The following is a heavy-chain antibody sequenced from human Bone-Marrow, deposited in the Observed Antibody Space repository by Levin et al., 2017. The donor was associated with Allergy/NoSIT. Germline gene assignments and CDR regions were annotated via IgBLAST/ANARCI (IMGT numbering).Heavy chain of an antibody. V-gene: IGHV3-30*18. Sequence: GESLKISCTASGFTLSTYAMHWVRQAPGKGLAWVALISYDGSNQYYADSVKGRFSISRDTSKNTLSLQMSSLRAEDTAVYYCAKAQPSWRAPFDYWGHGTLVTVSS. CDR1: GFTLSTYA. J-gene: IGHJ4*01. D-gene: IGHD1-26*01. CDR2: ISYDGSNQ. CDR3: AKAQPSWRAPFDY.